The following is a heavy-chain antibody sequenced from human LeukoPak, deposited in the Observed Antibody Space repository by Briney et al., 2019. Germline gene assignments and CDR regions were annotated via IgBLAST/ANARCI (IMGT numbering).Heavy chain of an antibody. V-gene: IGHV4-61*01. J-gene: IGHJ4*02. CDR1: GGSISSSSYY. CDR3: ARGFWEAYFDY. Sequence: SETLSLTCTVSGGSISSSSYYWSWIRQPPGKGLEWIGYIYYSGSTNYNPSLKSRVTISVDTSKNQFSLKLSSVTAADTAVYYCARGFWEAYFDYWGQGTLVTVSS. CDR2: IYYSGST. D-gene: IGHD3-3*01.